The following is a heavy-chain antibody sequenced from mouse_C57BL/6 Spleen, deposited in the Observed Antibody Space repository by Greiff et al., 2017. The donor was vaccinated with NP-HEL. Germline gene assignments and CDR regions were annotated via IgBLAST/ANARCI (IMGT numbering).Heavy chain of an antibody. D-gene: IGHD4-1*01. J-gene: IGHJ4*01. V-gene: IGHV2-5*01. CDR3: AKNWDSYAMDY. CDR1: GFSLTSYG. CDR2: LWRGGSI. Sequence: QVQLQQSGPGLVQPSQSLSITCTVSGFSLTSYGVPWVRQSPGKGLEWLGVLWRGGSIDYNAAFMSRLSITKDNSKSQVFFKMTSLQDDDTAIYYRAKNWDSYAMDYWGQGTSVTVSS.